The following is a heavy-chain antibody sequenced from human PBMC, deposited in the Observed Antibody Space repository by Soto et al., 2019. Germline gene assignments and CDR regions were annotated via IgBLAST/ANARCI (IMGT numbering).Heavy chain of an antibody. CDR2: IYWDDDK. V-gene: IGHV2-5*02. Sequence: HITLTESGPTLVEPTQTLTLTCAFSGFSLSTSGVGVGWIRQPPGKALEWLAFIYWDDDKRYSPSLKTRLTIIKDTSINQVVLIMTNIDPLDTATYYCAYRQEYRGSWDSGWFDPWGQGTLVTVSS. CDR1: GFSLSTSGVG. J-gene: IGHJ5*02. CDR3: AYRQEYRGSWDSGWFDP. D-gene: IGHD6-13*01.